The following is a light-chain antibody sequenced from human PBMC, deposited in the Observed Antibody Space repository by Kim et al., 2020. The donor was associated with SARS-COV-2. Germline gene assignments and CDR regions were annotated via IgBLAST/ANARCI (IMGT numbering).Light chain of an antibody. J-gene: IGKJ1*01. Sequence: ASVGGRVTIPCRASQSISGWLAWYQQKPGKAPKLLIYDASNLQSGVPSRFSGSESGTEFTLTISSLQPDDFATYYCQQYSIFPWTFGQGTKVDIK. V-gene: IGKV1-5*01. CDR2: DAS. CDR1: QSISGW. CDR3: QQYSIFPWT.